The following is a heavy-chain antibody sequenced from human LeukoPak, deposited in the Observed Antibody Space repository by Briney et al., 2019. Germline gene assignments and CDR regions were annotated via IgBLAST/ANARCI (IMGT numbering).Heavy chain of an antibody. V-gene: IGHV1-8*02. D-gene: IGHD5-24*01. CDR1: GDTFSSYA. Sequence: ASVKVSCKASGDTFSSYAINWVRQATGQGLEWMGWMNPSNGNTGYAQHFEGRLTMTRDTSINTAYMELSSLGSDDTAIYYCARGLEMEVAAYWGQGTLVTVSS. CDR2: MNPSNGNT. J-gene: IGHJ4*02. CDR3: ARGLEMEVAAY.